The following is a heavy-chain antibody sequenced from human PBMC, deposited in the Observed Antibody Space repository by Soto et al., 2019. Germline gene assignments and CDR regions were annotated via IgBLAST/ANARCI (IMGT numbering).Heavy chain of an antibody. J-gene: IGHJ4*02. D-gene: IGHD3-10*01. CDR2: INWNGGST. CDR3: ARDQGYYGSGSYYDY. Sequence: GGSLRLSCAASGFTFGDYGMSWVRQAPGKGLEWVSGINWNGGSTGYADSVKGRFTISRDNAKNSLYLQMNSLRAEDTALYYCARDQGYYGSGSYYDYWGQGPLVTVSS. V-gene: IGHV3-20*04. CDR1: GFTFGDYG.